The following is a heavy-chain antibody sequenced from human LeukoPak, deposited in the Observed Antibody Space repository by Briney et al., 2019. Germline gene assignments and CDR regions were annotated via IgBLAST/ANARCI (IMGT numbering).Heavy chain of an antibody. D-gene: IGHD2-15*01. J-gene: IGHJ3*02. CDR2: ISGSGGST. CDR3: AKDTRMRVNAFDI. CDR1: GFTFSSYA. Sequence: PSGGSLRLSCAASGFTFSSYAMSWVRQAPGKGLEWVSAISGSGGSTYYADSVKGRFTISRDNSKNTLYLQMNSLRAEDTAVYYCAKDTRMRVNAFDIWGQGTMVTVSS. V-gene: IGHV3-23*01.